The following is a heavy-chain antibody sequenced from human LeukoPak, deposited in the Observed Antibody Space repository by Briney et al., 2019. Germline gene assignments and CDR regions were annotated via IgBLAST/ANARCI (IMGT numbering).Heavy chain of an antibody. Sequence: PGRSLRLSCAASGFTFSSNAIHWVRQAPGKGLEWVAEISYDGGNTYYADSVKGRFTISRDNSKNTLYLQMNSLRAEDTAVYYCAKEGTGIHFDYWGQRTLVTVSS. CDR2: ISYDGGNT. V-gene: IGHV3-30-3*01. D-gene: IGHD1-1*01. CDR3: AKEGTGIHFDY. J-gene: IGHJ4*02. CDR1: GFTFSSNA.